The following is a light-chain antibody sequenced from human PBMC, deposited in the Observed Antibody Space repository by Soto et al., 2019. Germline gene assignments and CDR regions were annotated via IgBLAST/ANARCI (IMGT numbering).Light chain of an antibody. CDR2: DAS. J-gene: IGKJ4*01. Sequence: EIVLTQSPATLSLSPGETATLSCRASQSISSYLAWYQQKPGQAPRRLIYDASKRATGIPARFSGSGSGADFTLDISGLEPEDFAVYYCRHRDNWPTGATVGGGTKVEFK. V-gene: IGKV3-11*01. CDR3: RHRDNWPTGAT. CDR1: QSISSY.